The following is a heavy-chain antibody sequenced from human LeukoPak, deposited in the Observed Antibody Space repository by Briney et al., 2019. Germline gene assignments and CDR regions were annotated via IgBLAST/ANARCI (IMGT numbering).Heavy chain of an antibody. V-gene: IGHV3-7*01. CDR1: GFTSSSYS. J-gene: IGHJ4*02. CDR3: AGDRESSSSWLLDY. D-gene: IGHD6-13*01. Sequence: PGGSLRVSCAAPGFTSSSYSMSWVRQAPGEGLEWVANIKPDGGEKYYVDPVKGRFTISRDNAKTSLYLQMNSLRAEDTAVYYCAGDRESSSSWLLDYWGQGTLVTVSS. CDR2: IKPDGGEK.